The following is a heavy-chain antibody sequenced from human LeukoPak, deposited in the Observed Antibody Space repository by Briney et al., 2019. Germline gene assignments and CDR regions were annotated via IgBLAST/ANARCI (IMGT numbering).Heavy chain of an antibody. J-gene: IGHJ6*02. V-gene: IGHV3-23*01. CDR2: ISGSGGST. Sequence: GGSLRLSCAASGFTFSSYAMSWVRQAPGKGLEWVSAISGSGGSTYYADSVKGRLTISRDNSKNTLYLQMNSLRAEDTAVYYCAKDTRGSGWYGAQSYYYYGMDVWGQGTTVTVSS. CDR1: GFTFSSYA. CDR3: AKDTRGSGWYGAQSYYYYGMDV. D-gene: IGHD6-19*01.